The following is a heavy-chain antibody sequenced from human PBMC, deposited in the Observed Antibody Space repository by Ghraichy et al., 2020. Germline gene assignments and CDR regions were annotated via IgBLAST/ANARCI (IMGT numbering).Heavy chain of an antibody. CDR3: AKIPLGYCSSTSCYTAFDI. V-gene: IGHV3-23*01. Sequence: GGSLRLSCAASGFTFSSYAMSWVRQAPGKGLEWVSAISGSGGSTYYADSVKGRFTISRDNSKNTLYLQMNSLRAEDTAVYYCAKIPLGYCSSTSCYTAFDIWGQGTMVTVSS. CDR2: ISGSGGST. D-gene: IGHD2-2*02. J-gene: IGHJ3*02. CDR1: GFTFSSYA.